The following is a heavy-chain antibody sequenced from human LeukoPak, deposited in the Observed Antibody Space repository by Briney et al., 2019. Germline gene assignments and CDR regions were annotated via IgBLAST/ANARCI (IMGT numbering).Heavy chain of an antibody. J-gene: IGHJ4*02. CDR1: GGSISSSNW. CDR2: IYHSGST. Sequence: SGTLSLTCAVSGGSISSSNWWSWVRQPPGKGLEWIGEIYHSGSTNYNPSLKSRVTISVDTSKNQFSLRLTSVTAADMAVYYCARGKRAGIAVAGTIVAFDCWGQGTLVTVSS. D-gene: IGHD6-19*01. V-gene: IGHV4-4*02. CDR3: ARGKRAGIAVAGTIVAFDC.